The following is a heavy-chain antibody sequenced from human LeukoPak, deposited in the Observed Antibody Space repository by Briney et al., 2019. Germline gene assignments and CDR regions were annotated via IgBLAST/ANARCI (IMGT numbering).Heavy chain of an antibody. CDR1: GGSFSGYY. CDR3: ARDRKYLRFLAP. V-gene: IGHV4-34*01. CDR2: INHSGST. J-gene: IGHJ5*02. Sequence: KPSETLSLTCAVYGGSFSGYYWSWIRQPPGEGLEWIGEINHSGSTNYNPSLKSRVTISVDTSKNQFSLKLSSVTAADTAVYYCARDRKYLRFLAPWGQGTLVTVSS. D-gene: IGHD3-3*01.